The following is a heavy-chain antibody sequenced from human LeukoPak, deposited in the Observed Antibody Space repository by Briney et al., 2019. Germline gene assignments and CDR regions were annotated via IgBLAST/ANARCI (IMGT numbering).Heavy chain of an antibody. CDR1: GYTFTGYY. D-gene: IGHD6-19*01. V-gene: IGHV1-2*02. CDR2: INPNSGGT. Sequence: ASVKVSCKASGYTFTGYYMHWVRQAPGQGLEWMGWINPNSGGTNYAQKFQGRVTMTRDTSISTAYMELSRLRSDDTAVYYCARGYSRGWSPNDVPFDIWGQGTMVTVSS. J-gene: IGHJ3*02. CDR3: ARGYSRGWSPNDVPFDI.